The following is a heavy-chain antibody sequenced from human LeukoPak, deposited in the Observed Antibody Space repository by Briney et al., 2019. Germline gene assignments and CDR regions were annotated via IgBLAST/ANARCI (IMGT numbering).Heavy chain of an antibody. J-gene: IGHJ4*02. V-gene: IGHV4-61*02. D-gene: IGHD5-12*01. Sequence: PSQTLSLTCSVSGGSISSGSYYWSWIRQPAGEGLEWIGRIYTYESPNYNPSLKSRVTISVDTSKNEFSLKLSSVTAADTAVYYCARGPSGYHNTGGQGTLVTVSS. CDR3: ARGPSGYHNT. CDR1: GGSISSGSYY. CDR2: IYTYESP.